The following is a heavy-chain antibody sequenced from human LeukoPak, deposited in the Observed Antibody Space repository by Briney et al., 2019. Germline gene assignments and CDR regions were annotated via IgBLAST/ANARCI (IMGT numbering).Heavy chain of an antibody. D-gene: IGHD2-15*01. CDR2: IIPIFGTA. J-gene: IGHJ5*02. V-gene: IGHV1-69*06. CDR3: ARDPGLLSWFDP. CDR1: GGTFSSYA. Sequence: ASVKVSCKASGGTFSSYAISWVRQAPGQGLEWMGGIIPIFGTANYAQKFQGRVTITADKSTSTAYMELSSLRSEDTAVYYCARDPGLLSWFDPWGQGTLVTVSS.